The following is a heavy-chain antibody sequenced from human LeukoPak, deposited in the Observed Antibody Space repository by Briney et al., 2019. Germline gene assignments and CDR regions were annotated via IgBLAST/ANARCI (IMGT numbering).Heavy chain of an antibody. CDR3: ARGRGDYYGSSGNWFDP. V-gene: IGHV1-18*01. CDR1: GYTFTSYG. D-gene: IGHD3-22*01. Sequence: EASVKVSCKASGYTFTSYGISWVRQAPGQGLEWMGWISAYNGNTNYAQKFQGRVTMTTDTSTTTAYMELRSLRSDDTAVYYCARGRGDYYGSSGNWFDPWGQGALVTVSS. CDR2: ISAYNGNT. J-gene: IGHJ5*02.